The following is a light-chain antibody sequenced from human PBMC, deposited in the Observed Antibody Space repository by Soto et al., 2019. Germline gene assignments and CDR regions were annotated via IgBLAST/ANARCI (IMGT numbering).Light chain of an antibody. CDR3: QSYDSSLSGVL. J-gene: IGLJ2*01. CDR2: ATS. Sequence: QSVLTQPPSVSGAPGQRVTISCTGSTSNIGAGYEVNWYQQLPGTAPKLLMSATSFRPSGVPDRFSGSKSGTSASLAITGLQAEDEADYYCQSYDSSLSGVLFGGGTKLTVL. CDR1: TSNIGAGYE. V-gene: IGLV1-40*01.